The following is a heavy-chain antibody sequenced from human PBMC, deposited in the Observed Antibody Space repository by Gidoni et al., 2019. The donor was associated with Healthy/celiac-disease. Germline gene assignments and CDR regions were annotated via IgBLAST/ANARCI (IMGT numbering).Heavy chain of an antibody. D-gene: IGHD3-10*01. CDR2: IVVGSGNT. Sequence: QMQLVQSGPEARKPGTSVKVSFKYSGFTFTSSARQWVRQARGHRLEWIGWIVVGSGNTNYAQKFQERVTITRDMSTSTAYMELSSLRSEDTAVYYCAAGSPDPYYYYGMDVWGQGTTVTVSS. V-gene: IGHV1-58*02. CDR3: AAGSPDPYYYYGMDV. CDR1: GFTFTSSA. J-gene: IGHJ6*02.